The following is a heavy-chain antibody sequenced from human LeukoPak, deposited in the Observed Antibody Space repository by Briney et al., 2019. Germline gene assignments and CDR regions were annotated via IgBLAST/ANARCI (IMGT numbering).Heavy chain of an antibody. CDR1: GYTFTSSD. CDR2: INPNTGGT. J-gene: IGHJ5*02. CDR3: ARGITSLENWFDP. Sequence: ASVKVSCKASGYTFTSSDFNWVRQATGQGLEWMGRINPNTGGTNYAQKFRDRVTVTRDTSISTAYMELSRLTSDDTAVYYCARGITSLENWFDPWGQGTLVTVSS. D-gene: IGHD1-1*01. V-gene: IGHV1-2*06.